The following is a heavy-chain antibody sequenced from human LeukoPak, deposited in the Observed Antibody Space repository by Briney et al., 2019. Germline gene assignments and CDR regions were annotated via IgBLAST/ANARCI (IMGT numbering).Heavy chain of an antibody. V-gene: IGHV3-30*02. CDR1: GFTFSSYG. Sequence: GGSLRLSCAASGFTFSSYGMHWVRQAPGKGPEWVAFIRYDGSNKYYADSVKGRFTISRDNSKNTLYLQMNSLRAEDTAVYYCAKVSSGGGYYYYYMDVWGKGTTVTISS. J-gene: IGHJ6*03. D-gene: IGHD6-25*01. CDR2: IRYDGSNK. CDR3: AKVSSGGGYYYYYMDV.